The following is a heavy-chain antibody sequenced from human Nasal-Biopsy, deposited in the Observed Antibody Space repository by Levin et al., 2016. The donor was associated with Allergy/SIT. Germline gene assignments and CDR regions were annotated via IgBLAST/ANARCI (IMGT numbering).Heavy chain of an antibody. CDR3: ARHRAYDILTGQTGGGYFDF. J-gene: IGHJ4*02. Sequence: SETLSLTCNVSTGSIGGYYWNWIRQSPGKGLEWIGFIYHSGTTEYNPSLKSRVSMSVDTSKDQFSLKLSSVTAADTAIYYCARHRAYDILTGQTGGGYFDFWGQGLLVTVSS. CDR2: IYHSGTT. CDR1: TGSIGGYY. D-gene: IGHD3-9*01. V-gene: IGHV4-59*08.